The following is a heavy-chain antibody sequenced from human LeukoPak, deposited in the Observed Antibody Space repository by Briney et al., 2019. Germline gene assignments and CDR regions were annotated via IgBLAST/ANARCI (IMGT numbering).Heavy chain of an antibody. CDR1: GFTFSSYA. D-gene: IGHD6-19*01. CDR2: ISGSGGST. CDR3: AKVASSGWGYFDY. J-gene: IGHJ4*02. V-gene: IGHV3-23*01. Sequence: PGRSLRLSRAASGFTFSSYAMSSVRQPPGKGLEWVSAISGSGGSTYYADSVKGRFTISRDNSKNTLYLQMNSLRAEDTAVYYCAKVASSGWGYFDYWGQGTLVTVSS.